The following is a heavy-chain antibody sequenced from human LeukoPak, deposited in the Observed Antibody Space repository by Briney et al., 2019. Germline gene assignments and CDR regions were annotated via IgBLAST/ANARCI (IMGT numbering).Heavy chain of an antibody. CDR1: GGSISSSSYY. D-gene: IGHD3-22*01. Sequence: PSETLSLTCTVSGGSISSSSYYWGWIRQPPGKGLEWIGSIYYSGSTYYNPSLKSRVTISVDTSKNQFSLKLSSVTAADTAVYYCARRRWHDSSLSDYWGQGTLVTVSS. J-gene: IGHJ4*02. V-gene: IGHV4-39*01. CDR3: ARRRWHDSSLSDY. CDR2: IYYSGST.